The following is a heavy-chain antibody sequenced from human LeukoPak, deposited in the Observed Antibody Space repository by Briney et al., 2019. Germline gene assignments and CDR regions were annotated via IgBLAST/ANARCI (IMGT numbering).Heavy chain of an antibody. D-gene: IGHD6-6*01. CDR2: IYYSGST. Sequence: EPSETLSLTCTVSGGSISSTSYSWGWIRQPPGKGLDWIGNIYYSGSTNYNPSLKSRVTISVDTSKNQFSLKLSSVTAADTAVYYCARGPGGSSSSDFDYWGQGTLVTVSS. V-gene: IGHV4-39*01. CDR1: GGSISSTSYS. CDR3: ARGPGGSSSSDFDY. J-gene: IGHJ4*02.